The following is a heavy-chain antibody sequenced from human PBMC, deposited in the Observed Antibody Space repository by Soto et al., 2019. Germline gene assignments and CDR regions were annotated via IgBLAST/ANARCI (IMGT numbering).Heavy chain of an antibody. J-gene: IGHJ4*02. Sequence: EVQLVESGGGLVQPGGSLRLSCAASGFTFSSYSMNWVRQAPGKGLEWVSYISSSSSTIYYADSVKGRITISRDNAKNLLYLQMNNLRAEDTAVYYRARDSQIGFLEWFFFSFDYWGQGTLVTVSS. D-gene: IGHD3-3*01. CDR3: ARDSQIGFLEWFFFSFDY. V-gene: IGHV3-48*01. CDR2: ISSSSSTI. CDR1: GFTFSSYS.